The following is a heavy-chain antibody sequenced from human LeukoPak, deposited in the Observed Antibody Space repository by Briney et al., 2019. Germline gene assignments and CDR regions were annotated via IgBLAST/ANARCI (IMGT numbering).Heavy chain of an antibody. D-gene: IGHD6-19*01. CDR2: INPNGGGT. J-gene: IGHJ4*02. Sequence: ASVKVSCKASGYTFTRNLMHWVRQAPGQGLEWMAIINPNGGGTRYARKFQGRVTMTKGTSTSTVYMELSSLRSEDTAVYYCARDNSGHFDKWGQGTLVTVSS. V-gene: IGHV1-46*01. CDR3: ARDNSGHFDK. CDR1: GYTFTRNL.